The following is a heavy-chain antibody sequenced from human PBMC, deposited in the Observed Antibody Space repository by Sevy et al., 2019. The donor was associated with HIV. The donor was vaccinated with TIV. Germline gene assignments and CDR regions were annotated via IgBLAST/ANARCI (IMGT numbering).Heavy chain of an antibody. CDR3: AKDLGASYGSGSYVPGVFWFDP. CDR1: GFTFSSYA. D-gene: IGHD3-10*01. V-gene: IGHV3-23*01. J-gene: IGHJ5*02. Sequence: GGSLRLSCAASGFTFSSYAMSWVRQAPGKGLEWVSAISGSGGSTYYADSVKGRFTISRDNSKNTLYLQMNGLRAEDTAVYYCAKDLGASYGSGSYVPGVFWFDPWGQGTLVTVSS. CDR2: ISGSGGST.